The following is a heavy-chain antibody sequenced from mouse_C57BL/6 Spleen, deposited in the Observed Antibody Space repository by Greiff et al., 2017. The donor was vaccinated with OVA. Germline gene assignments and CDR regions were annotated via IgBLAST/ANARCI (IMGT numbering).Heavy chain of an antibody. CDR2: IDPSDSYT. CDR1: GYTFTSYW. D-gene: IGHD1-1*01. Sequence: QVQLKQPGVELVKPGASVKLSCKASGYTFTSYWMQWVKQRPGQGLEWIGEIDPSDSYTNYNQKFKGKATLTVDTSSSTAYMQLSSLTSEDSAVYYCARGYYGSKYYFDYWGQGTTLTVSS. V-gene: IGHV1-50*01. J-gene: IGHJ2*01. CDR3: ARGYYGSKYYFDY.